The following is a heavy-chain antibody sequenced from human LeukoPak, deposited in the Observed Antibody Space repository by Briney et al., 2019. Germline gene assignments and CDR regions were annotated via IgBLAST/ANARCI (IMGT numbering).Heavy chain of an antibody. CDR2: IWYDGSNK. Sequence: GGSLRLSCAASGFTFSSYGMHWVRQAPGKGLEWVAVIWYDGSNKYYADSVKGRFTISRDNSKNTLYLQMNSLRAEDTAVYYCARVPMVRGVWYYGMDVWGQGTTVTVSS. CDR3: ARVPMVRGVWYYGMDV. V-gene: IGHV3-33*01. J-gene: IGHJ6*02. D-gene: IGHD3-10*01. CDR1: GFTFSSYG.